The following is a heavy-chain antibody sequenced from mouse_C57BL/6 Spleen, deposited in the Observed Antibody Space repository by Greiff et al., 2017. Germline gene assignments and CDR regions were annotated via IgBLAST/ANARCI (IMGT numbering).Heavy chain of an antibody. CDR1: GYAFSSSW. J-gene: IGHJ4*01. V-gene: IGHV1-82*01. D-gene: IGHD2-4*01. Sequence: QVQLQQSGPELVKPGASVKISCKASGYAFSSSWLNWVKQRPGKGLEWIGRIYPGDGDTNYNGKFKGKATLTADNSSSTAYMQLCSLTSGDSAVDSCAKYDYDGGYAMDYWGKGTSVTVSS. CDR3: AKYDYDGGYAMDY. CDR2: IYPGDGDT.